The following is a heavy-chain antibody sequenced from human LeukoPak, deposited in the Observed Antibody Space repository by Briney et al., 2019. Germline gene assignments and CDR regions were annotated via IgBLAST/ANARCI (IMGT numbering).Heavy chain of an antibody. CDR1: GYTFTGYY. J-gene: IGHJ5*02. CDR3: ARPLDYGDYL. V-gene: IGHV1-2*02. D-gene: IGHD4-17*01. Sequence: GASVKVSCEASGYTFTGYYMHWVRQAPGQGLEWMGWINPNSGGTKYAQKFQGRVTMTRDTSISTAYMELSRLRSDDTAVYYCARPLDYGDYLWGQGTLVTVSS. CDR2: INPNSGGT.